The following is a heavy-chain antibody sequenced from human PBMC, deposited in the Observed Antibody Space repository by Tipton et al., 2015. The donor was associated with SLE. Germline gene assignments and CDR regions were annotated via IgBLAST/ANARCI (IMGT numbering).Heavy chain of an antibody. Sequence: LRLSCTVSGGSINNYYWGWIRQSPGKGLQWIGYIYRNGHIASNPSLASRVTTSIDTSRNQFSLKLRSATAADTAVYYCARGRYNSRCAAVDYWGQGALVTVSS. V-gene: IGHV4-59*13. CDR2: IYRNGHI. D-gene: IGHD6-13*01. CDR3: ARGRYNSRCAAVDY. CDR1: GGSINNYY. J-gene: IGHJ4*02.